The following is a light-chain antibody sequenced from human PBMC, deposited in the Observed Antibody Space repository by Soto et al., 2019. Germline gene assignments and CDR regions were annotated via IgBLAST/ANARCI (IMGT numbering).Light chain of an antibody. CDR3: SSYTSRSTPYV. V-gene: IGLV2-14*01. Sequence: QSVLTQPASVSGSPGQSITISCTGTSSDFGGYNYVSWYQQHPGKAPKLMISEVSNRPSGVSIRFFGSKSGNTASLTISGLQAEDEADYYCSSYTSRSTPYVFGTGTKVTVL. J-gene: IGLJ1*01. CDR2: EVS. CDR1: SSDFGGYNY.